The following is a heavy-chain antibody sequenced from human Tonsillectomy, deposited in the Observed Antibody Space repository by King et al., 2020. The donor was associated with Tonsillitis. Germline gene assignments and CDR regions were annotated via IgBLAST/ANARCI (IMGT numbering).Heavy chain of an antibody. V-gene: IGHV1-2*02. CDR1: GYTFTGYY. Sequence: VQLVESGAEVKKPGASVKVSCKASGYTFTGYYMHWVRQAPGQGLEWMGWINPNSGGTNYAQKFQGRVTMTRDTSISTAYMELSRLRSDDTAVYYCARGRITMVRGVPVYFDYWGQGTLVTVSS. J-gene: IGHJ4*02. CDR2: INPNSGGT. CDR3: ARGRITMVRGVPVYFDY. D-gene: IGHD3-10*01.